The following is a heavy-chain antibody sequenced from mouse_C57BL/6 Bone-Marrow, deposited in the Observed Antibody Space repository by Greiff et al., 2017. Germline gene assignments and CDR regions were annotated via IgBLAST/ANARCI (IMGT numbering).Heavy chain of an antibody. CDR2: IYPTSGRT. CDR1: GSTFTSYW. CDR3: ARSGPLGRSFDY. Sequence: VQLQQPGAELVKPGASVKMSCKASGSTFTSYWITWVKPRPGQGLDWIGDIYPTSGRTNYNEKFKSKAILTVDTSSNTAYMQLSSLTSEHSAVFYGARSGPLGRSFDYWGQGTTLTVSS. J-gene: IGHJ2*01. D-gene: IGHD4-1*01. V-gene: IGHV1-55*01.